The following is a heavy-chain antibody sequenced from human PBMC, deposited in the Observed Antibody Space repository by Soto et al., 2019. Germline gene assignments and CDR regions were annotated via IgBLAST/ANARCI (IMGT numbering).Heavy chain of an antibody. Sequence: EVQLLESGGGLVQPGGSLRLSCAASGFTFNAYAMTWVRQAPGKGLEWVSAIGGSGGNRYYAASVKGRFTISRDNCKDTVDLQMNRLRVEDTAVYYCARVASDYINSVDHWGQGILVTVSS. CDR2: IGGSGGNR. CDR3: ARVASDYINSVDH. J-gene: IGHJ4*02. CDR1: GFTFNAYA. V-gene: IGHV3-23*01. D-gene: IGHD4-4*01.